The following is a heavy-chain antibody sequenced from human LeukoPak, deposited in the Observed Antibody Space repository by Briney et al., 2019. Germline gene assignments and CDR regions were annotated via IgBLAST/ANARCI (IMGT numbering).Heavy chain of an antibody. V-gene: IGHV1-2*02. CDR2: INPNSGGT. CDR1: GYTFTGYY. J-gene: IGHJ5*02. CDR3: ATSSNTYGWFDP. D-gene: IGHD4-17*01. Sequence: GASVKVSCKASGYTFTGYYMHWVRQAPGQGPEWMGWINPNSGGTNYAQNFQGRVTMTRDTSISTAYMELSRLRSDDTAVYYCATSSNTYGWFDPWGQGTLVTVSS.